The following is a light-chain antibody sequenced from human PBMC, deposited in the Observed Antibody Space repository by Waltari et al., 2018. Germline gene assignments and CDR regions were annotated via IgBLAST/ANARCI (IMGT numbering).Light chain of an antibody. CDR1: SNDIGIYNF. CDR2: DVS. J-gene: IGLJ2*01. Sequence: QSALTQPASVSGSPGQSITVSCIGTSNDIGIYNFVSWFQQHPGRAPKLMIYDVSERPLGVSNRFSGSKSGNTASLTISGLQAEDEADYYCFSYAGSNSFAFGGGTRVTVL. V-gene: IGLV2-23*02. CDR3: FSYAGSNSFA.